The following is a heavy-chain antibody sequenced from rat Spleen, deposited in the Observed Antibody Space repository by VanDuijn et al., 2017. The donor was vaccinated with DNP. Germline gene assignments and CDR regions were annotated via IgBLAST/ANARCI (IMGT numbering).Heavy chain of an antibody. Sequence: EVKLVESGGGLVQPGRSLKLSCAASGLNFNDYWMGWVRQAPGKGLEWIGEINEDASIMNYAPTLRDKFTISRDNAQNTLYLQMNKLGSEDTAIYFCGRNNYYTLDAWGQGTSVTVSS. V-gene: IGHV4-2*01. CDR3: GRNNYYTLDA. J-gene: IGHJ4*01. CDR1: GLNFNDYW. D-gene: IGHD1-10*01. CDR2: INEDASIM.